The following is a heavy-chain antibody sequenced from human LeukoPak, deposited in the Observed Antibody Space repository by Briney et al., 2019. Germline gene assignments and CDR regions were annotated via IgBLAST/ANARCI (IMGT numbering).Heavy chain of an antibody. CDR2: IKEDGSEK. Sequence: GGSLRLSCAASGFTFSTYWMSWVRQAPGKGLEWVANIKEDGSEKYYVDSVKGRFTISRDNAKNSLYLQMNSLRAEDTAVYYCARMCGSYCFDCWGQGTLVTVSS. D-gene: IGHD1-26*01. J-gene: IGHJ4*02. CDR1: GFTFSTYW. CDR3: ARMCGSYCFDC. V-gene: IGHV3-7*01.